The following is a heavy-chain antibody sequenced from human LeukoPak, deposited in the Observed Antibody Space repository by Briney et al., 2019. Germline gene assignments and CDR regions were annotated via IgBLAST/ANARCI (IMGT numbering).Heavy chain of an antibody. CDR2: ISGSGGST. J-gene: IGHJ4*02. CDR3: AKTYYDFWGGYYTGIAPDY. CDR1: GFTFSSYA. V-gene: IGHV3-23*01. D-gene: IGHD3-3*01. Sequence: GGSLRLSCAASGFTFSSYAMSWVRQAPGKGLEWVSAISGSGGSTYYADSVKGRFTIYRENSKNTLYLKMNSLRAEDTAVYYCAKTYYDFWGGYYTGIAPDYWGQGTLVTVSS.